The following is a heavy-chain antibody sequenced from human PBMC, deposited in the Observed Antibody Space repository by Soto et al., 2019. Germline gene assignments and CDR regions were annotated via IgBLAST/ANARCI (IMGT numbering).Heavy chain of an antibody. V-gene: IGHV3-33*01. J-gene: IGHJ4*02. CDR3: ARCSGSYIDY. D-gene: IGHD1-26*01. CDR2: IWYDGSNK. Sequence: GGSLRLSCAAAGFTFRNFGMHWVRQAPGKGLEWVAAIWYDGSNKYYADSVKGRFTISRDNSKNTLYLQMNSLRAEDTAVYYLARCSGSYIDYWGQGT. CDR1: GFTFRNFG.